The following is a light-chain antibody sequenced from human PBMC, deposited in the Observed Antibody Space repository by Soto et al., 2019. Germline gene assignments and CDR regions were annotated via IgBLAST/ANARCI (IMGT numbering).Light chain of an antibody. Sequence: EVVMTQSPATLSVSPGEGATLSCRASQSVANNVAWYQQKPGQAPRLLIYRASTRATGIPARFSGSGYGREFVLXIXXXQXXDVAVYHCQQHNNWPPWTFGQGTRVEIK. J-gene: IGKJ1*01. CDR2: RAS. V-gene: IGKV3-15*01. CDR3: QQHNNWPPWT. CDR1: QSVANN.